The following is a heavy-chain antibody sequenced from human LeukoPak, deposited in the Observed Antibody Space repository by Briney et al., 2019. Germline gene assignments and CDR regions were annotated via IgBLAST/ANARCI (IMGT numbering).Heavy chain of an antibody. CDR2: IYYSGST. V-gene: IGHV4-59*08. Sequence: SETLSLTCTVSGGSISSYYWSWIRQPPGKGLEWIGYIYYSGSTNYNPSLKSRVTISVDTSKNQFSLKLSSVTAADTAVYYCACPPGFDYWGQGTLVTVSS. CDR1: GGSISSYY. J-gene: IGHJ4*02. CDR3: ACPPGFDY.